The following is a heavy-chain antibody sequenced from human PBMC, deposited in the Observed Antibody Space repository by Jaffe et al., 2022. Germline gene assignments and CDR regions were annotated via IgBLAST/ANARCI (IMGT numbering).Heavy chain of an antibody. CDR2: IRYDGSNK. J-gene: IGHJ4*02. V-gene: IGHV3-30*02. D-gene: IGHD3-16*02. CDR3: AKGGSSRANLGELSSDY. Sequence: QVQLVESGGGVVQPGGSLRLSCAASGFTFSSYGMHWVRQAPGKGLEWVAFIRYDGSNKYYADSVKGRFTISRDNSKNTLYLQMNSLRAEDTAVYYCAKGGSSRANLGELSSDYWGQGTLVTVSS. CDR1: GFTFSSYG.